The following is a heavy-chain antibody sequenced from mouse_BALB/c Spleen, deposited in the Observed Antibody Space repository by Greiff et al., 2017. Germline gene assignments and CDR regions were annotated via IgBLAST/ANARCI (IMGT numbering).Heavy chain of an antibody. V-gene: IGHV2-6-7*01. CDR1: GFSLTGYG. J-gene: IGHJ4*01. CDR3: ARGENYYGSSRYYYSMDY. D-gene: IGHD1-1*01. CDR2: IWGDGST. Sequence: VQLQQSGPGLVAPSQSLSITCTVSGFSLTGYGVNWVRQPPGKGLEWLGMIWGDGSTDYNSALKSRLSISKDNSKSQVFLKMNSLQTDDTARYYCARGENYYGSSRYYYSMDYWGQGTSVTVSS.